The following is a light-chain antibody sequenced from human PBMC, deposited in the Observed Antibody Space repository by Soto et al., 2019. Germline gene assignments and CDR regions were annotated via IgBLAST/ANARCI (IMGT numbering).Light chain of an antibody. Sequence: EIVLTQSPVTLSLSPGERATLSCRASQYITIYLAWYQQKPGQAPRLLIYDASNRATGIPARFSGSGSGTDFALTISSLEPDDFAVYYCQQRADWPITFGQGTRLE. CDR2: DAS. CDR3: QQRADWPIT. V-gene: IGKV3-11*01. CDR1: QYITIY. J-gene: IGKJ5*01.